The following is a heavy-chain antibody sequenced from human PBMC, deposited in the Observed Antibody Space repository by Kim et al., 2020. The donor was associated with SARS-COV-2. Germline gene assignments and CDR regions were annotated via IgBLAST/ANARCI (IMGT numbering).Heavy chain of an antibody. D-gene: IGHD3-3*01. CDR3: ASHRITIVGVPEAFDI. J-gene: IGHJ3*02. V-gene: IGHV3-23*01. CDR1: GFTFSSYA. CDR2: ISGSGGST. Sequence: GGSLRLSCAASGFTFSSYAMSWVRQAPGKGLEWVSSISGSGGSTYYADSVKGRFTISRDNSKNTLYLQMNSLRAEDTAVYYCASHRITIVGVPEAFDIWGQGKMVTVSS.